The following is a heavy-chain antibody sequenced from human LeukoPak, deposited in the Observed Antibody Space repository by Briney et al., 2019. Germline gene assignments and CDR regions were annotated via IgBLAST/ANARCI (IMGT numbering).Heavy chain of an antibody. D-gene: IGHD3-22*01. V-gene: IGHV4-59*08. CDR3: ARWLLYAFDI. Sequence: PSETLSLTCTVSGGSISSYYWSWVRQPPGKGLEWIGYIYYSGSTNYNPSLKSRVTISVDTSKNQFSLKLSSVTAADTAVYYCARWLLYAFDIWGQGTMVTVSS. J-gene: IGHJ3*02. CDR1: GGSISSYY. CDR2: IYYSGST.